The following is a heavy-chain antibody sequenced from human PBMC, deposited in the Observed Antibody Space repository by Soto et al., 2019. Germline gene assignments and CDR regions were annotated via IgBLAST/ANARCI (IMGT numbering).Heavy chain of an antibody. CDR2: IRHTTSAT. CDR3: ARDRGSSGMFGLDV. V-gene: IGHV3-48*02. CDR1: QFPFDVYS. D-gene: IGHD3-10*02. J-gene: IGHJ3*01. Sequence: PGGSLRLSCVASQFPFDVYSMHWVRQAPGKGLEWVSYIRHTTSATFYADAVKDRFTISRDNRKNSLFLQMNSLRDDDTGVYFCARDRGSSGMFGLDVWGPGTLVTVSS.